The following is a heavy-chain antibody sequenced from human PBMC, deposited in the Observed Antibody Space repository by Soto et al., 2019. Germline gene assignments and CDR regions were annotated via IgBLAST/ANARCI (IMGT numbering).Heavy chain of an antibody. V-gene: IGHV3-48*03. CDR1: GFIFSSYE. CDR3: ARETLRDAIDI. J-gene: IGHJ3*02. CDR2: IRANDESI. Sequence: GGSLRLSCEASGFIFSSYEMNWVRQAPGKGLEWVSNIRANDESIYYADSVKGRVSVSRDNAKNSLFLEMNSLRVDDTAVYYCARETLRDAIDIWGQGTMVTVSS.